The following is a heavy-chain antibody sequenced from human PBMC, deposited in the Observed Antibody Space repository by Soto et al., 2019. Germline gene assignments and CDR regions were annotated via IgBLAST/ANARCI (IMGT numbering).Heavy chain of an antibody. D-gene: IGHD3-22*01. CDR2: INAGNGNT. V-gene: IGHV1-3*01. J-gene: IGHJ4*02. Sequence: ASVKVSCKASGYTFTSYAMHWVRQAPGQRLEWMGWINAGNGNTKYSQKFQGRVTITRDTSASTAYMELSSLRSEDTAVYYCARGSSGYYLGLGYWGQGTLVTVS. CDR1: GYTFTSYA. CDR3: ARGSSGYYLGLGY.